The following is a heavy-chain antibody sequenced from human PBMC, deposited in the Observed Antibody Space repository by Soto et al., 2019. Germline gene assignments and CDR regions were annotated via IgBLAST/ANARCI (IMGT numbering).Heavy chain of an antibody. Sequence: QSLTCTVSGGSIRSYDLSWIRQPPGKGLEWIGYISYSGSTDYNPSLKSRATISLDTSKNQLSLKLTSVTTADTAVYYCARGNLYFDNWGQGTLVTVSS. CDR1: GGSIRSYD. J-gene: IGHJ4*02. V-gene: IGHV4-59*01. CDR2: ISYSGST. CDR3: ARGNLYFDN.